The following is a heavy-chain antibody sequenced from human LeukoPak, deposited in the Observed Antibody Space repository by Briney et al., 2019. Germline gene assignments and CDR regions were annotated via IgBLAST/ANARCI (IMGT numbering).Heavy chain of an antibody. D-gene: IGHD2-2*01. V-gene: IGHV3-23*01. J-gene: IGHJ4*02. CDR3: ADRYCSSTSCLDY. CDR1: GFTFSSYA. CDR2: ISGSGGST. Sequence: GGSLRLSCAPSGFTFSSYAMSWVRQAPGKGLEWVSAISGSGGSTYYADSVKGRFTISRDNSKNTLYLQMNSLRAEDTAVYYCADRYCSSTSCLDYWGQGTLVTVSS.